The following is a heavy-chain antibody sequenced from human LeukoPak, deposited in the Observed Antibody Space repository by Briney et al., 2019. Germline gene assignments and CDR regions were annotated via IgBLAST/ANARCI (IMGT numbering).Heavy chain of an antibody. D-gene: IGHD3-22*01. CDR3: ARGAVHYDSSGYYYH. Sequence: ASVKVSCKASGYTFTSYGISWVRQAPGQGLEWMGWISAYNGNTNYAQKLQGRVTMTTDTSTSTAYMELRSLRSDDTAVYYCARGAVHYDSSGYYYHWGQGTLVTVSS. CDR2: ISAYNGNT. J-gene: IGHJ4*02. CDR1: GYTFTSYG. V-gene: IGHV1-18*01.